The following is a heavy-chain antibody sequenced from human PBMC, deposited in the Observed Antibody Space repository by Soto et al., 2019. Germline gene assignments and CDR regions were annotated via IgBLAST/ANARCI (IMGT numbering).Heavy chain of an antibody. CDR3: ARDRRGAGYSYGYYYYYGMDV. CDR1: GGSISSGFYS. V-gene: IGHV4-61*01. CDR2: IYYSGST. J-gene: IGHJ6*02. Sequence: SETLSLTCAVSGGSISSGFYSWSWIRQPPGKGLEWIGYIYYSGSTNYNPSLKSRVTISVDTSKNQFSLKLSSVTAADTAVYYCARDRRGAGYSYGYYYYYGMDVWGQGTTVTVSS. D-gene: IGHD5-18*01.